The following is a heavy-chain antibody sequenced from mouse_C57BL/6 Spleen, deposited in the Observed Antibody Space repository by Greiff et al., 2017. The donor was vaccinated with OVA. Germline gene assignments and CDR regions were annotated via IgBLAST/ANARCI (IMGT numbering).Heavy chain of an antibody. Sequence: EVMLVESEGGLVQPGSSMKLSCTASGFTFSDYYMARVRQVPEKGLEWVANINYDGSSTYYLDSLKSRFIISRDNAKNILYLQMSSLKSEDTATYYCARDPGATGYFDVWGTGTTVTVSS. CDR2: INYDGSST. CDR1: GFTFSDYY. V-gene: IGHV5-16*01. D-gene: IGHD6-1*01. CDR3: ARDPGATGYFDV. J-gene: IGHJ1*03.